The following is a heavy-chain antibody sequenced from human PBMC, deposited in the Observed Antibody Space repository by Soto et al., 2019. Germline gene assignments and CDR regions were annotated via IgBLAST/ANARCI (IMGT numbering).Heavy chain of an antibody. V-gene: IGHV3-48*02. CDR3: ARSSLYCSGGSCYSYYFDY. D-gene: IGHD2-15*01. CDR1: GFTFSSYS. Sequence: GGSLRLSCAASGFTFSSYSMNWVRQAPGKGLEWVSYISSRYSTVYYADSVKGRFTISRANAKNSLYLQMNSLRDEDTAVYYCARSSLYCSGGSCYSYYFDYWGQGTLVTVSS. J-gene: IGHJ4*02. CDR2: ISSRYSTV.